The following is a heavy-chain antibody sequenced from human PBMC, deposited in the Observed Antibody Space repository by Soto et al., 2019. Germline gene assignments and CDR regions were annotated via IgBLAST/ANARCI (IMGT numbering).Heavy chain of an antibody. Sequence: QVQLVQSGAEVKKPGSSVKVSCTASGGTFSTYTIPWVRPAPGQGLEWMGRIIPIIGIINYAQKFQGRVTISADKFTGTAYMELTGLRSDDTAVYYCAGDPDSHYNDSHASSYPWGQGTLVTVSS. J-gene: IGHJ5*02. CDR1: GGTFSTYT. D-gene: IGHD4-4*01. CDR2: IIPIIGII. CDR3: AGDPDSHYNDSHASSYP. V-gene: IGHV1-69*08.